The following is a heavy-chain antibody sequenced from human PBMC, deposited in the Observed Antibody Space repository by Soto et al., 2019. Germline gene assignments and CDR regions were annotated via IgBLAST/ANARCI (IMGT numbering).Heavy chain of an antibody. V-gene: IGHV3-74*01. CDR1: GFTFSNYW. CDR3: GAGQSGYSHVRD. CDR2: INNDGSGT. J-gene: IGHJ4*02. D-gene: IGHD5-18*01. Sequence: EVQLVESGGGLVQPGGSLRLSCAASGFTFSNYWMHWVRQAPGEGLVWVSRINNDGSGTSYADSVKGRFTMSRDNARNTLFLQMNSLRAEDTAVYYCGAGQSGYSHVRDWGQGARVTVSS.